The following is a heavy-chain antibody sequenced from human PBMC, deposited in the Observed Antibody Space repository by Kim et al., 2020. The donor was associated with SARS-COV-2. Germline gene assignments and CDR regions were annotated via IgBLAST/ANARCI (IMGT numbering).Heavy chain of an antibody. CDR3: AKDYSKSITIFGVVYYYGMDV. CDR2: ISYDGSNK. J-gene: IGHJ6*02. CDR1: GFTFSSFG. Sequence: GGSLRLSCAASGFTFSSFGMYWVRQAPGKGLEWVAVISYDGSNKYYGDSVKGRFTISRDNSKNTLYLQMNSLRAEDTAVYYCAKDYSKSITIFGVVYYYGMDVWGQGTTVTVSS. V-gene: IGHV3-30*18. D-gene: IGHD3-3*01.